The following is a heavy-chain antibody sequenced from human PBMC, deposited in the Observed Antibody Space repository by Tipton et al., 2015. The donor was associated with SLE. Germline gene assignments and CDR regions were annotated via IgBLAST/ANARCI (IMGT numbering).Heavy chain of an antibody. CDR3: AKSGYPDAFDI. Sequence: TLSLTCAVYGGSFSGYYWSWIRQPPGKGLEWIGEINHSGSTNYNPSLKSRVTISVDTSKNQFSLKLSSVTAADTAVYYCAKSGYPDAFDIWGQGTMVTVSS. CDR1: GGSFSGYY. D-gene: IGHD3-22*01. CDR2: INHSGST. J-gene: IGHJ3*02. V-gene: IGHV4-34*01.